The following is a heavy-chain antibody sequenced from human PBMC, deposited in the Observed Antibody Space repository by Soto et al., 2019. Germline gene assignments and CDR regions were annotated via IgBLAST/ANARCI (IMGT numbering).Heavy chain of an antibody. Sequence: EAHLLESGGGLAQPGGSLRLSCAASGSTLINHAMTWVRQAPGKGLEWVSSISENGGVTFYADSVKGRFAISRDNSRNTLYLQMNNLRAEDTALYYCVTGSSGTRGEDSWGPGALVTVSS. CDR3: VTGSSGTRGEDS. V-gene: IGHV3-23*01. CDR1: GSTLINHA. J-gene: IGHJ4*02. CDR2: ISENGGVT. D-gene: IGHD2-2*01.